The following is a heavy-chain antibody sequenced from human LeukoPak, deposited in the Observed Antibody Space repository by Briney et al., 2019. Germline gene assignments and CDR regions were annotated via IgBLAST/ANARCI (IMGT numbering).Heavy chain of an antibody. J-gene: IGHJ4*02. V-gene: IGHV3-53*01. D-gene: IGHD4-11*01. CDR1: GFTFSSYA. CDR3: ARGDYTKGVDY. CDR2: IYSGGST. Sequence: PGGSLSLSCAASGFTFSSYAMSWVRQAPGKGLEWVSVIYSGGSTYYADSVKGRFTISRDNSKNTLYLQMNSLRAEDTAVYYCARGDYTKGVDYWGQGTLVTVSS.